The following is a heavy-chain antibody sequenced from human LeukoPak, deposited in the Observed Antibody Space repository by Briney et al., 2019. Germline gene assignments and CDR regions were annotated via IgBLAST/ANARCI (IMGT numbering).Heavy chain of an antibody. CDR2: ISYDGSNK. CDR1: GFTFSSYG. J-gene: IGHJ4*02. CDR3: AKARSWYTAPFDY. V-gene: IGHV3-30*18. D-gene: IGHD6-13*01. Sequence: GRSLRLSCAASGFTFSSYGMHWVRQAPGKGLEWVAVISYDGSNKYYADSVKGRLTISRDNSKNTLYLQMNSLRAEDTAVYYCAKARSWYTAPFDYWGQGTLVTVSS.